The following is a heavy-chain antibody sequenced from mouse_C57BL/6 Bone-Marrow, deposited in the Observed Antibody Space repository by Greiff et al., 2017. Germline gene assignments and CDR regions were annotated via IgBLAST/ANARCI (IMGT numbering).Heavy chain of an antibody. CDR1: GYTFTSYW. D-gene: IGHD1-1*01. CDR2: IYPGSGRT. J-gene: IGHJ1*03. CDR3: AQIAYYYGSSYWYFDV. Sequence: QVQLQQPGAELVKPGASVKMSCKASGYTFTSYWITWVKQRPGQGLEWIGDIYPGSGRTNYNEKFKSKATLTVDTSSSTAYMQLSSLTSEDSAVYYCAQIAYYYGSSYWYFDVWGTGTTVTVSS. V-gene: IGHV1-55*01.